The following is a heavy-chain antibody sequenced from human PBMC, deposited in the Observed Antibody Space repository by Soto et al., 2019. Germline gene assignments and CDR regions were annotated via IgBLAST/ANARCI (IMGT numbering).Heavy chain of an antibody. CDR2: ISSSSSYI. CDR3: VREGSKYSVDDFDY. D-gene: IGHD5-12*01. Sequence: EVQLVESGGGLVKPGGSLRLSCAASGFTFSSYSMNWVRQAPGQGLEWVSSISSSSSYIYYADALKGRFTISRDNAKNSLYLQMNRLRAEDTAVYYCVREGSKYSVDDFDYWGQGTLVTVS. J-gene: IGHJ4*02. CDR1: GFTFSSYS. V-gene: IGHV3-21*01.